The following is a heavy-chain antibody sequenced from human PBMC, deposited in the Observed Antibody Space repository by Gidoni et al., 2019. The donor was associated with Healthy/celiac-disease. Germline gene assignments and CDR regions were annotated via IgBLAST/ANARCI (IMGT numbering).Heavy chain of an antibody. CDR2: IYTSGST. Sequence: QVQLQESGPGLVKPSQTLSLTCTVSGCSISSGSYYWSWIRQPAGKGLEWIGRIYTSGSTNYNPSLKSRATISVDTSKNQFSLKLSSVTAADTAVYYCARTGTYYYYGMDVWGQGTTVTVSS. D-gene: IGHD3-9*01. J-gene: IGHJ6*02. CDR1: GCSISSGSYY. V-gene: IGHV4-61*02. CDR3: ARTGTYYYYGMDV.